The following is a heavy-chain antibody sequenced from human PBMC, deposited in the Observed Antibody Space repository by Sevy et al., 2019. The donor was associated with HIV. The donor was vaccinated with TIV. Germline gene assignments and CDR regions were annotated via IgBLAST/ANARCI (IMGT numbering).Heavy chain of an antibody. Sequence: GGSLRLSCAASGFTFSSYAMHWVRQAPGKGLEWVSYISSSGSTIYYADSVKGRFTISRDNAKNSLYLQMNSLRAEDTAVYYCARDLSEAAAGTFILDYWGQGTLVTVSS. CDR2: ISSSGSTI. CDR3: ARDLSEAAAGTFILDY. CDR1: GFTFSSYA. J-gene: IGHJ4*02. D-gene: IGHD6-13*01. V-gene: IGHV3-48*04.